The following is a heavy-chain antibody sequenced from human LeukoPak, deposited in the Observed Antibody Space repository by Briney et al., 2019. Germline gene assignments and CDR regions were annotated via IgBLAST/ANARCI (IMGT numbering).Heavy chain of an antibody. CDR1: GGTFSSYA. Sequence: SVKVSCKASGGTFSSYAISWVRQAPGQGLEWVGGIIPIFGTANYAQKFQGRVTITTDESTSTAYMELSSLRSEDTAVYYCARDGRRTYSSGWYYYYYMDVGGKGTTVTVSS. V-gene: IGHV1-69*05. CDR3: ARDGRRTYSSGWYYYYYMDV. CDR2: IIPIFGTA. J-gene: IGHJ6*03. D-gene: IGHD6-19*01.